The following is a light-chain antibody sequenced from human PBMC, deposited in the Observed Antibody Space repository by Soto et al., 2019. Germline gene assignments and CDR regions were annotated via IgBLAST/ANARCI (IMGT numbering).Light chain of an antibody. Sequence: SVLTQPASVSGSPGQSITISCTGTDSDVGGYNYVSWYQQHPDKAPKLMIYGVYNRPSGVSNRFSGSKSGNTASLTISGLQAEDGADYYCSSFTNNNTPHVVFGGGTKVTVL. V-gene: IGLV2-14*01. CDR3: SSFTNNNTPHVV. CDR1: DSDVGGYNY. CDR2: GVY. J-gene: IGLJ2*01.